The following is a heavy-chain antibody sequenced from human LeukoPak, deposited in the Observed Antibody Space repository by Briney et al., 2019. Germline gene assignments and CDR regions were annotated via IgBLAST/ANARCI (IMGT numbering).Heavy chain of an antibody. D-gene: IGHD3-3*01. CDR2: ISYDGSNK. CDR1: GFTFSSYA. CDR3: AKATGITIFGVVTTGGYFDY. J-gene: IGHJ4*02. Sequence: PGGSLRLSCAASGFTFSSYAMHWVRQAPGKGLEWVAVISYDGSNKYYADSVKGRFTISRDNSKNTLYLQMNSLRAEDTAVYYCAKATGITIFGVVTTGGYFDYWGQGTLVTVSS. V-gene: IGHV3-30-3*01.